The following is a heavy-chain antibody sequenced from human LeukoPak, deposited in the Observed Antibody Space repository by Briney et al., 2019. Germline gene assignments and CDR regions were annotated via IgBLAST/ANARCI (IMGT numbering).Heavy chain of an antibody. Sequence: GGSLRLSCAASGFTFSNVWMTWVRQAPGKGLEWVSAISGSGGSTYYADSVKGRFTISRDNSKNTLYLQMNSLRAEDTAVYYCAKELVVVVVAATHRYFDYWGQGTLVTVSS. J-gene: IGHJ4*02. V-gene: IGHV3-23*01. CDR2: ISGSGGST. CDR3: AKELVVVVVAATHRYFDY. CDR1: GFTFSNVW. D-gene: IGHD2-15*01.